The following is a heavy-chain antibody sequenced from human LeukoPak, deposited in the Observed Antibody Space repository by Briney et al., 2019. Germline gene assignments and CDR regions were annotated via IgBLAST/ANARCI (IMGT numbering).Heavy chain of an antibody. D-gene: IGHD6-13*01. CDR3: ARALRPNCSSSWSEPGY. CDR1: GYTFTGYY. V-gene: IGHV1-2*02. J-gene: IGHJ4*02. Sequence: ASVKVSCKASGYTFTGYYMHWVRQAPGQGLEWMGWINPNSGGTNYAQKFQGRVTMTRDTSISTAYMELSRLRSDDTAVYYCARALRPNCSSSWSEPGYWGQGTLVTVSS. CDR2: INPNSGGT.